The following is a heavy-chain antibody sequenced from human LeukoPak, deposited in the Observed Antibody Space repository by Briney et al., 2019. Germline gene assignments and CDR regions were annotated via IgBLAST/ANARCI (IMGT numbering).Heavy chain of an antibody. CDR1: GFLFTNYW. D-gene: IGHD2-21*01. J-gene: IGHJ6*02. V-gene: IGHV5-51*01. Sequence: GGSLQISCKGSGFLFTNYWIGWVRQMPGKGLEGMGIIYPGDSDTRYSPSFQGQVTISADKSITTAYLQWSSLKASDTAMYYYARRPYSHYGMDVWGQGTTVTVSS. CDR3: ARRPYSHYGMDV. CDR2: IYPGDSDT.